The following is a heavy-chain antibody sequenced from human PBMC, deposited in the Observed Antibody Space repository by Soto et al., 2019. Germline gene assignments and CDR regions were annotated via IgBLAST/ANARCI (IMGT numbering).Heavy chain of an antibody. Sequence: QVQLVESGGGLVQPGRSLRLSCAASGFTFSSYAMHWVRQAPGKGLEWVAVISYDGSNKYYADSVKGRFTIARDNSKNKLYLQMNSLRAEDTAVYYCAGDQPYGLWGGMDVWGQGTTVTVSS. V-gene: IGHV3-30-3*01. CDR3: AGDQPYGLWGGMDV. J-gene: IGHJ6*02. D-gene: IGHD1-26*01. CDR1: GFTFSSYA. CDR2: ISYDGSNK.